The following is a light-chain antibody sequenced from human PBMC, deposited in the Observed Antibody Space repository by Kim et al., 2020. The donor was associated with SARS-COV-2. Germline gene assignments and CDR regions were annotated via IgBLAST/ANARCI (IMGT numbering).Light chain of an antibody. CDR3: QAWDSSTAV. V-gene: IGLV3-1*01. CDR1: KLGDKY. CDR2: QDS. Sequence: VSPRQTASITCSGDKLGDKYACWYQQKPGQSPVLVIYQDSKRPSGIPERFSGSNSGNTATLTISGTQAMDEADYYCQAWDSSTAVFGGGTQLTVL. J-gene: IGLJ2*01.